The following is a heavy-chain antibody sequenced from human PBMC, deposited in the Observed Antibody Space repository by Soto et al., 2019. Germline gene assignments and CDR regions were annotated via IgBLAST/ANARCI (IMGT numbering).Heavy chain of an antibody. CDR2: ISGSSRTV. Sequence: EVQLVESGGALVQPGGSLRLSCAASGFTFSTYSMNWVRQAPGKGLEWVSYISGSSRTVYYADSVKGRFTISRDKAKQSLALQRYSLRAEDLAVYYCARDRVSGDYYHDAFDILGQGTMVTVSS. V-gene: IGHV3-48*01. J-gene: IGHJ3*02. D-gene: IGHD3-16*01. CDR3: ARDRVSGDYYHDAFDI. CDR1: GFTFSTYS.